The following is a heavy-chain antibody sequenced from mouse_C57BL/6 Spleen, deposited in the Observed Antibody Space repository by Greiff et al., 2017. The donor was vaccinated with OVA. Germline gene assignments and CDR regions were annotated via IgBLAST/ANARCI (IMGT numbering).Heavy chain of an antibody. CDR1: GYTFTSYW. V-gene: IGHV1-64*01. CDR3: ARRELGRVRYFDV. CDR2: IHPNSGST. D-gene: IGHD4-1*01. Sequence: QVQLQQPGAELVKPGASVKLSCKASGYTFTSYWMHWVKQRPGQGLEWIGMIHPNSGSTNYNEKFKSKATLTVDKSSSTAYMQLSSLTSEDSAVYYCARRELGRVRYFDVWGTGTTVTVSS. J-gene: IGHJ1*03.